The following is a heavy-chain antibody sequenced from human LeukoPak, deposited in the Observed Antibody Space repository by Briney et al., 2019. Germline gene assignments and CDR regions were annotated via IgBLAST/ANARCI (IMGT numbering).Heavy chain of an antibody. CDR3: AKMGINSWYSSFSF. V-gene: IGHV3-7*03. J-gene: IGHJ4*02. CDR2: IKQDGSEK. Sequence: GGSLRLSCAASGFDFSNYWMYWVRQAPGKGLEWVANIKQDGSEKYYVDSVRGRFTISRDNAKNSLSLQMNSLRAEDTAVYYCAKMGINSWYSSFSFWGQGTLVTVSP. D-gene: IGHD6-13*01. CDR1: GFDFSNYW.